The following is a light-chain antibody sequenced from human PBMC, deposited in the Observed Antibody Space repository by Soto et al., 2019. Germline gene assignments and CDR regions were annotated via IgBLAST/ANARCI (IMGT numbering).Light chain of an antibody. V-gene: IGLV2-14*01. CDR1: TSDVGRYKF. Sequence: QSALTQPASVSGSPGQSITISCTGTTSDVGRYKFVSWYQHHPGKAPKLLIFEVSNRPSGVSSRFSGSKSGNTASLTISGLQTADEATYYCSSSTDTDTLVIFGGGTKLTVL. CDR2: EVS. CDR3: SSSTDTDTLVI. J-gene: IGLJ2*01.